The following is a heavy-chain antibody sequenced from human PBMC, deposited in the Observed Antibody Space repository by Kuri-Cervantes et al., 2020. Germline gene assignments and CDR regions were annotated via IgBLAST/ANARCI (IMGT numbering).Heavy chain of an antibody. D-gene: IGHD2-2*01. CDR1: GYSISSGYN. CDR3: ARADADCSCYSCYLPSGRHYYYYYLDV. CDR2: IYHSGST. Sequence: SETLSLTCAVSGYSISSGYNWCWSRPPPGKGLEWFGTIYHSGSTYYNPSLKSRFTISADTSKSHFSLNLNSVSAADTAVYYCARADADCSCYSCYLPSGRHYYYYYLDVWGKGTTVTVSS. J-gene: IGHJ6*03. V-gene: IGHV4-38-2*01.